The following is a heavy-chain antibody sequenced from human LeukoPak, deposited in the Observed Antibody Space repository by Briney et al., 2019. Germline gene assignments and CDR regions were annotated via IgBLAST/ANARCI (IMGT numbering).Heavy chain of an antibody. CDR2: INYSGNT. V-gene: IGHV4-39*01. Sequence: NPSETLSLTCTVSGGSISSSGYYWGWIRQPPGKGLEWIASINYSGNTYYNPSLKSRVTISVDTSKNQLSLKLSSLTAADTAVYYCARHEYSGSYYGLSWFDPWGQGTLVTVSS. J-gene: IGHJ5*02. CDR1: GGSISSSGYY. CDR3: ARHEYSGSYYGLSWFDP. D-gene: IGHD1-26*01.